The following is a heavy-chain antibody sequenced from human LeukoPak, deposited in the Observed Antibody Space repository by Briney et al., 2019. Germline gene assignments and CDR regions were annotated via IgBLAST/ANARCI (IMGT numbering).Heavy chain of an antibody. V-gene: IGHV4-4*07. D-gene: IGHD3-22*01. CDR2: IYTIGST. Sequence: SQTLSLTCTVSGGSISSYDWSWIRQPAAKGLDWIGRIYTIGSTNYNPSLKSRVTMSVDTSKNQFSLKLSSVTAADTAVYYCASHMRGSGYNAAFDYWGQGTLVTVSS. J-gene: IGHJ4*02. CDR1: GGSISSYD. CDR3: ASHMRGSGYNAAFDY.